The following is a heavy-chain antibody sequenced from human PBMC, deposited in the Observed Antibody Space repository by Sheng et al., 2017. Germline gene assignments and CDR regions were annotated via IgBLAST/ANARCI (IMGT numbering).Heavy chain of an antibody. V-gene: IGHV1-18*01. CDR3: ARRYCGGRSCYSQDWFDP. D-gene: IGHD2-15*01. CDR1: GYTFTNNG. CDR2: IAPYNGHT. Sequence: QVQLVQSGAEVKKPGASVKVSCKASGYTFTNNGISWVRQAPGQGLEWMGWIAPYNGHTKYAQKFQDRVTMTADSSTSTAYMELRSLRSDDTAVYYCARRYCGGRSCYSQDWFDPWAREPWSPSPQ. J-gene: IGHJ5*02.